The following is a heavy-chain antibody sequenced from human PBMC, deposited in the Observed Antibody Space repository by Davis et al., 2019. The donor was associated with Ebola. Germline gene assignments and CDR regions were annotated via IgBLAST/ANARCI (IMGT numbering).Heavy chain of an antibody. CDR1: GDSVSSNSAA. J-gene: IGHJ6*02. CDR3: ARDRVYSYGQGYYYYYGMDV. V-gene: IGHV6-1*01. CDR2: TYYRSKWYN. Sequence: SQTLSLTCAISGDSVSSNSAAWNWIRQSPSRGLEWLGRTYYRSKWYNDYAVSVKSRITINPDTSKNQFSLKLSSVTAADTAVYYCARDRVYSYGQGYYYYYGMDVWGQGTTVTVSS. D-gene: IGHD5-18*01.